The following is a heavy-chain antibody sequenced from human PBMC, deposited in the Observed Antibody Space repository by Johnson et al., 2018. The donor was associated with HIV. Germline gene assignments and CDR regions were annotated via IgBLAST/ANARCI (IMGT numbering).Heavy chain of an antibody. J-gene: IGHJ3*02. V-gene: IGHV3-33*08. CDR1: EFTVSSNY. CDR3: ARGYYYGSGSYYNSGAFDI. Sequence: QVQLVESGGGLVQPGGSLRLSCAASEFTVSSNYMSWVRQAPGKGLEWVAVIWDDGTNKYYADSVKGRFTISRDNAKNSLYLQMNSLTAGDTAVYYFARGYYYGSGSYYNSGAFDIWGQGTMVTVSS. D-gene: IGHD3-10*01. CDR2: IWDDGTNK.